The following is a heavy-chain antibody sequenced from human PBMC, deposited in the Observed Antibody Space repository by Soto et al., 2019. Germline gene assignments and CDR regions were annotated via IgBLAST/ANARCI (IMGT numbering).Heavy chain of an antibody. V-gene: IGHV1-24*01. J-gene: IGHJ6*03. Sequence: ASVKVSCKVSGYTLTELSMHWVRQAPGKGLEWMGGFDPEDGETIYAQKFQGRVTMTEDTSTDTAYMELSSLRSEDTAVYYCATVLIPRPFQSYYYYYMDVWGKGTTVTVSS. CDR2: FDPEDGET. CDR1: GYTLTELS. D-gene: IGHD2-21*01. CDR3: ATVLIPRPFQSYYYYYMDV.